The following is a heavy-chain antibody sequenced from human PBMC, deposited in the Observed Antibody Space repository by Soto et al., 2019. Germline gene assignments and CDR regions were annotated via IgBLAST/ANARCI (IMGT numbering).Heavy chain of an antibody. Sequence: EVQLLESGGGLVQPGGSLSLSCAASGFTFTTRAMSWVRKAPGKGRQWVSGISASGVTTYYADSVKGRLTISRDNSKNMLYLLMTSLRDDDTAVYYCTTGTQNFDYWGRGTRVTVSS. CDR3: TTGTQNFDY. J-gene: IGHJ4*02. D-gene: IGHD3-10*01. V-gene: IGHV3-23*01. CDR2: ISASGVTT. CDR1: GFTFTTRA.